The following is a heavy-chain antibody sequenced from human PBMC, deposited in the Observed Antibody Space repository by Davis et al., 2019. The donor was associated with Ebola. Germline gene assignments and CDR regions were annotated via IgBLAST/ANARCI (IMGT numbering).Heavy chain of an antibody. CDR3: ARGGYSYGFDY. CDR1: GGSFSGYY. D-gene: IGHD5-18*01. Sequence: SETLSLTCAVHGGSFSGYYWSWIRQPPGKGLEWIGEINHSGSTNYNPSLKSRVTISVDTSKNQFSLKLSSVTAADTAVYYCARGGYSYGFDYWGQGTLVTVSS. V-gene: IGHV4-34*01. J-gene: IGHJ4*02. CDR2: INHSGST.